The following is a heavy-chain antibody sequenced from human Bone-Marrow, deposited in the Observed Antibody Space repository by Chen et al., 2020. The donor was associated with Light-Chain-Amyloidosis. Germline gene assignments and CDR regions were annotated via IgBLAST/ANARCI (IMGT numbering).Heavy chain of an antibody. CDR3: ARGRPGDGDCLDY. D-gene: IGHD4-17*01. CDR2: ISSSGGTI. J-gene: IGHJ4*02. Sequence: EVKLVESGGGLVQPGGSLRLSCAASGSTFSTYEMNWVRQAPGKGLEWVSYISSSGGTIYYAVSVKGRFTISRDNAKNSLHLQMNSVRAEDTAVYYCARGRPGDGDCLDYWGQGTLVTVSS. V-gene: IGHV3-48*03. CDR1: GSTFSTYE.